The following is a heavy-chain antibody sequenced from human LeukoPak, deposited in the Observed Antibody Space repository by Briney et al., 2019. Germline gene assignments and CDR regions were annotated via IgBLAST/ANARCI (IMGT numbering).Heavy chain of an antibody. Sequence: SETLSLTCTIFGDSDSRSDSYWDWIRQPPGKGLEWIGTIYYSGRTYYSPSLKSRVTLSVDMSNNQFSLTLSSVTAADTASYFCARRRYYDSSGYLEWGQGTLVTVSS. V-gene: IGHV4-39*01. CDR3: ARRRYYDSSGYLE. J-gene: IGHJ1*01. CDR2: IYYSGRT. CDR1: GDSDSRSDSY. D-gene: IGHD3-22*01.